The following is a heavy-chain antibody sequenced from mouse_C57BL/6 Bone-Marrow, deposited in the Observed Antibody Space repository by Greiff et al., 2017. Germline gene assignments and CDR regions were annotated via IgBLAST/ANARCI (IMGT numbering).Heavy chain of an antibody. J-gene: IGHJ1*03. D-gene: IGHD1-1*01. CDR3: AIFYYGSSYWYFDV. CDR2: IYPRDGST. V-gene: IGHV1-78*01. Sequence: QVQLQQSDAELVKPGASVKISCKVSGYTFTDHTIHWLKQRPEQGLEWIGYIYPRDGSTKYNEKFKGKATLTADTSSSTAYMQLNSLTSADSAVYFCAIFYYGSSYWYFDVWGTGTTVTVSS. CDR1: GYTFTDHT.